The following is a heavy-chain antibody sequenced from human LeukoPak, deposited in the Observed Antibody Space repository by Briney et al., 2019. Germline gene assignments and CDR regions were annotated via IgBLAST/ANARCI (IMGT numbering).Heavy chain of an antibody. D-gene: IGHD6-19*01. Sequence: GGTLRLSCAASGFTFSSYGMSWVRQAPGKGLEWVSAISGSGGSTYYADSVKGRFIISRDDSKNTVYLQMNSLRGEDTAVYYCAAGSGWKPYYYYNYMDVWGKGTTVTVSS. CDR3: AAGSGWKPYYYYNYMDV. CDR2: ISGSGGST. CDR1: GFTFSSYG. J-gene: IGHJ6*03. V-gene: IGHV3-23*01.